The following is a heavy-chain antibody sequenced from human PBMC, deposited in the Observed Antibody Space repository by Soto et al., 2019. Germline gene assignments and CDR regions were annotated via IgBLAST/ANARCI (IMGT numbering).Heavy chain of an antibody. CDR2: IYHSGST. J-gene: IGHJ6*02. Sequence: QVQLQESGPGLVKPSETLSLTCAVYGGSISSNKWWSWVRQPPGKGLEWIGEIYHSGSTNYNPYLTNRVTISLDKSKNQFSLKLTSVTAEDSAVYYCARDDHIVVVPTSLGAMDVWGQGNTVTVSS. CDR3: ARDDHIVVVPTSLGAMDV. D-gene: IGHD2-2*01. V-gene: IGHV4-4*02. CDR1: GGSISSNKW.